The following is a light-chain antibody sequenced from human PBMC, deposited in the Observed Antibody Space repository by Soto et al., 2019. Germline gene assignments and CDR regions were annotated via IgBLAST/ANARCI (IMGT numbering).Light chain of an antibody. CDR2: EVS. CDR1: SSDVGSYNL. V-gene: IGLV2-23*02. Sequence: QSALTQPASVSGSPGQSIIISCTGTSSDVGSYNLVSWYQQHPGKAPKLMIYEVSKRPSGVSNRFSGSKSGNTASLTISGLQAEDEADYYCCSYAGSIYVFGTGTKVTVL. J-gene: IGLJ1*01. CDR3: CSYAGSIYV.